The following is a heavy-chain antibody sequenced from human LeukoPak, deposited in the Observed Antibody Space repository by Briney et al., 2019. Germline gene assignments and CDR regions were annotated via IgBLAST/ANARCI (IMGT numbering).Heavy chain of an antibody. CDR1: GGSFSGCY. V-gene: IGHV4-34*01. CDR2: INHSGST. CDR3: ARGPLPDY. J-gene: IGHJ4*02. Sequence: SETLSLTCAVYGGSFSGCYWSWIRQPPGKGLEWIGEINHSGSTNYNPSLKSRVTISVDTSKNQFSLKLSSVTAADTAVYYCARGPLPDYWGQGTLVTVSS.